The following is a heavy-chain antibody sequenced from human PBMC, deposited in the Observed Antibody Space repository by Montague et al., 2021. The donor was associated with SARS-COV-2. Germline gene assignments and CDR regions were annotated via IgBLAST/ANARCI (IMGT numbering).Heavy chain of an antibody. J-gene: IGHJ4*02. CDR3: ARLGVDIVTTAIDY. V-gene: IGHV3-7*01. CDR1: GFTFSAYS. CDR2: IKQDGAET. Sequence: SLRLSCAASGFTFSAYSMTWVRQAPGRGLEGVANIKQDGAETYYVDSVKGRFTISRDNAKNSLYLQMNSLRAEDTAVYYCARLGVDIVTTAIDYWGQGTLVTVSS. D-gene: IGHD5-12*01.